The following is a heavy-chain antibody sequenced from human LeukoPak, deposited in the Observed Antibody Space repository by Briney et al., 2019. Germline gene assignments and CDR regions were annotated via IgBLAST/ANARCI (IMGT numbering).Heavy chain of an antibody. D-gene: IGHD4-17*01. J-gene: IGHJ5*02. V-gene: IGHV3-49*03. CDR3: TRDGGDGDYNWFDP. CDR2: IRSKAYGGTT. CDR1: GFTFGDYA. Sequence: GGSLRLSCTASGFTFGDYAMSWFRQAPGKGLEWVGFIRSKAYGGTTEYAASVKGRFTISRDDSKSIAYLQMNSLKTEDTAVYYCTRDGGDGDYNWFDPWGQGTLVTVSS.